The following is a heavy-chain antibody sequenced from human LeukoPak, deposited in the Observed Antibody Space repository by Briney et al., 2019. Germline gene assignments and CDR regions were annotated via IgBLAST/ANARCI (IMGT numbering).Heavy chain of an antibody. CDR1: KFTFSSFS. D-gene: IGHD5-12*01. J-gene: IGHJ4*02. CDR2: ISGSGGST. CDR3: AKTADIVATIMAPDY. Sequence: GGSLRLSCAASKFTFSSFSMSWVRQAPGKGLEWVSAISGSGGSTYYADSVKGRFTISRDNSKNTLYLQMNSLRAEDTAVYYCAKTADIVATIMAPDYWGQGTLVTVSS. V-gene: IGHV3-23*01.